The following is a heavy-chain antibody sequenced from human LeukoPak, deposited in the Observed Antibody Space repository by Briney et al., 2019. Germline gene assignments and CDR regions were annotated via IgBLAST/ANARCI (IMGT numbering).Heavy chain of an antibody. J-gene: IGHJ4*02. CDR1: GFTFSSYG. V-gene: IGHV3-30*02. D-gene: IGHD6-13*01. CDR3: AKDYRQLAYFDY. CDR2: IRYDGSNK. Sequence: GSLRLSCAASGFTFSSYGMHWVRQAPGKGLEWVAFIRYDGSNKYYADSVKGRFTISRDNSKNTLYLQMNSLRAEDTAVYYCAKDYRQLAYFDYWGQGTLVTVSS.